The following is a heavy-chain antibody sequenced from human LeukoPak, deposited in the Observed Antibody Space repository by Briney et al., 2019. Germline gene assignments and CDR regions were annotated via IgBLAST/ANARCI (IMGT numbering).Heavy chain of an antibody. Sequence: ASVKVSCKASGYTFTSYDINWVRQATGQGLEWMGWMNPNSGNTGYAQKFQGRVTMTRNTSISTAYMELSSLRAEDTAVYYCARSLLLWFGELTNFDYWGQGTLVTVSS. CDR1: GYTFTSYD. CDR2: MNPNSGNT. J-gene: IGHJ4*02. D-gene: IGHD3-10*01. V-gene: IGHV1-8*01. CDR3: ARSLLLWFGELTNFDY.